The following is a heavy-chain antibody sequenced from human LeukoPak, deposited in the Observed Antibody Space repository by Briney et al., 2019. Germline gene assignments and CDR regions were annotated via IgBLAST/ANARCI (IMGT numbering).Heavy chain of an antibody. CDR2: IIPIFGIA. D-gene: IGHD5-18*01. CDR1: GGTFIIYA. Sequence: ASVKVSFKASGGTFIIYAISWVRQAPGQGREWMGRIIPIFGIANYAQKFQGRVTITAEKSTSTAYMEMSSLRSEDTAVYYCASPLDSLTDHAGIQLWSYGMDVWGQGTTVTVSS. V-gene: IGHV1-69*10. J-gene: IGHJ6*02. CDR3: ASPLDSLTDHAGIQLWSYGMDV.